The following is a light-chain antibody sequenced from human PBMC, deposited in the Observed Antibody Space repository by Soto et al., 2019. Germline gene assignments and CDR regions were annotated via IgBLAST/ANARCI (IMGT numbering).Light chain of an antibody. CDR3: QQYVISVT. Sequence: EIVLTQSPGTLSLSPGERATLSCRAGQSVSNNYLAWYQQKPGQAPRLLIYGASNRATGIPERFSGSGSGTDFTLTIGRLEPQDSAMYYCQQYVISVTFGQGTRLENK. V-gene: IGKV3-20*01. CDR1: QSVSNNY. CDR2: GAS. J-gene: IGKJ5*01.